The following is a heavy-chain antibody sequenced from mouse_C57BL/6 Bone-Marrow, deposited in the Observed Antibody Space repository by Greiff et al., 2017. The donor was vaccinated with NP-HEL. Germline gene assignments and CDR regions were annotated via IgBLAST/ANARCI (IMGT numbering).Heavy chain of an antibody. D-gene: IGHD1-1*01. CDR1: GYSIPSGYS. Sequence: EVQLQESGPGLVKPSQSLSLTCSVTGYSIPSGYSWTWIRQFPGNNLEWMGYISYDGSNNYNPSLNNRISITRDTSKNQFFLKLNSVTTEDTATYYCARGSYYGSSYDYFDYWGQGTTLTVSS. CDR2: ISYDGSN. J-gene: IGHJ2*01. CDR3: ARGSYYGSSYDYFDY. V-gene: IGHV3-6*01.